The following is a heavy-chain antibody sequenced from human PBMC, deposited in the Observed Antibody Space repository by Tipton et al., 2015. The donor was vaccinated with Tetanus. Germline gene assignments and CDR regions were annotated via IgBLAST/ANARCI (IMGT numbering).Heavy chain of an antibody. J-gene: IGHJ4*02. Sequence: TLSLTCTVSGGSITSYYWTWIRQPPGKGLEWIGYIYDSYDSGSTKYNPSLKSRVTISVNTSKNQFSLRLTSVTAADTAVYYCARGMAEASNCGGDCYSDYWGQGTLVTVSS. CDR1: GGSITSYY. CDR3: ARGMAEASNCGGDCYSDY. CDR2: IYDSYDSGST. D-gene: IGHD2-21*02. V-gene: IGHV4-59*01.